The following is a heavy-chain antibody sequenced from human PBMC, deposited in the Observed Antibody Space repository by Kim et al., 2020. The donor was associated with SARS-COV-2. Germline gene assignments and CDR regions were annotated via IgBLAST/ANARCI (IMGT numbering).Heavy chain of an antibody. Sequence: GGSLRLSCAASGFTFRSYNMNWVRRAPGKGLEWVSYISSSSSTIYYADSVKGRFTISRDKAKHSLYLQMNSLRDEDTAVYYCARAPYCSGGSCYFDYWG. D-gene: IGHD2-15*01. J-gene: IGHJ4*03. V-gene: IGHV3-48*02. CDR3: ARAPYCSGGSCYFDY. CDR2: ISSSSSTI. CDR1: GFTFRSYN.